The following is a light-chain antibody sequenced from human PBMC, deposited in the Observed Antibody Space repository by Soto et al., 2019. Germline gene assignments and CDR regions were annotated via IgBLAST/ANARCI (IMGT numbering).Light chain of an antibody. CDR2: DAY. CDR3: QQYNSYQYT. J-gene: IGKJ2*01. V-gene: IGKV1-5*01. Sequence: DIQMTQSPSTLSASVGDRVTITCRASQTISNWLAWYQQKPGQAPKLLIYDAYSLESGVPSRFSGSASGTEFTLTFSSLQPDDFATYYCQQYNSYQYTFGQGTNLEI. CDR1: QTISNW.